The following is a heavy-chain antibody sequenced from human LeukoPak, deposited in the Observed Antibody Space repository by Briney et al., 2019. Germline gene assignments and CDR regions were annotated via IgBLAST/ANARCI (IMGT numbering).Heavy chain of an antibody. Sequence: GSLRLSCAASGFTISSNYMSWVRQAPGKGLEWASVIYSGDNTYYADSVKGRFIITRDNSNNTVYLQMNSLRAEDTAVYYCARDKWVTWGQGTLVTVSS. D-gene: IGHD5-18*01. CDR3: ARDKWVT. J-gene: IGHJ4*02. V-gene: IGHV3-66*01. CDR2: IYSGDNT. CDR1: GFTISSNY.